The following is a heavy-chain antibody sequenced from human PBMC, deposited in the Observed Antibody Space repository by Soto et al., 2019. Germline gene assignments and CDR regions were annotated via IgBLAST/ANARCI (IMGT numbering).Heavy chain of an antibody. V-gene: IGHV1-18*01. D-gene: IGHD3-10*01. Sequence: QVQLVQSGAEVKKPGASVKVSCKASGYTFTSYGISWVRQAPGQGLEWMGWISAYNGNTNYAQKLQGRVTMTTDPSTTKGYMEMRSLTSDATAVYYCARDYYGSGRLNAHNWFDPWGQGTLVTVSS. CDR1: GYTFTSYG. CDR2: ISAYNGNT. CDR3: ARDYYGSGRLNAHNWFDP. J-gene: IGHJ5*02.